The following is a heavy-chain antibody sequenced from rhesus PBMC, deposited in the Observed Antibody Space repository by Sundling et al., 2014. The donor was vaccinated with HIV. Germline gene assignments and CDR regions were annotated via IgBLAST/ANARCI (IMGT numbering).Heavy chain of an antibody. V-gene: IGHV4-147*01. CDR2: IYSSGNT. D-gene: IGHD6-37*01. J-gene: IGHJ4*01. CDR3: ARAPGWLPFDS. Sequence: QVHLHESGPGVVRPWETLSLTCAVSGGSISSSYWNWIRQAPGKGLEWIGNIYSSGNTYYNPSHRSRVTISTDTFRNQFSLKLTSVTAADTAVYYCARAPGWLPFDSWGQGVLVTVSS. CDR1: GGSISSSY.